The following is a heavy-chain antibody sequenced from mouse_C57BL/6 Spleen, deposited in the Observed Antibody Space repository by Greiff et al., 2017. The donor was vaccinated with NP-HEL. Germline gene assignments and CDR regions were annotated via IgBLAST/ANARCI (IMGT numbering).Heavy chain of an antibody. J-gene: IGHJ4*01. CDR3: ARNRELYSNWGYCAMDY. V-gene: IGHV2-2*01. Sequence: QVQLKESGPGLVQPSQSLSITCTVSGFSLTSYGVHWVRQSPGKGLEWLGVIWSGGSTDYNAAFISRLSISKDNSKSQVFFKMNSLQADDTAIYYCARNRELYSNWGYCAMDYWGQGTSVTVSS. CDR2: IWSGGST. D-gene: IGHD2-5*01. CDR1: GFSLTSYG.